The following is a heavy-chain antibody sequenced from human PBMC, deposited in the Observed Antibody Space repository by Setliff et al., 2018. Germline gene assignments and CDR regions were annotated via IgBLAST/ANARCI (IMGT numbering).Heavy chain of an antibody. CDR3: ARGVGAVGDY. J-gene: IGHJ4*02. V-gene: IGHV1-8*01. Sequence: ASVKVSCKASGYIFTNHDINWVRQAPGQGLEWMGWMSPDSDRKASAQRFQGRVTMTRNNSISTFYMELSSLRSDDAAVYYCARGVGAVGDYWGQGTLVTVSS. CDR1: GYIFTNHD. CDR2: MSPDSDRK. D-gene: IGHD1-26*01.